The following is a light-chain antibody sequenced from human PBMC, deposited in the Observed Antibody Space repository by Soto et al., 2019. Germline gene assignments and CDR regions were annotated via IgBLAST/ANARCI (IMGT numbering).Light chain of an antibody. CDR3: QQSNNWPLT. Sequence: IVLTQSPATLSVSPGERATLSCRASQRVSSDVAWFQQRPGQAPRLLIYDASTRATGIPARFSGSGSGTEFTLTISSLQYEDFAIYYCQQSNNWPLTFGGGTKVEVK. V-gene: IGKV3-15*01. CDR1: QRVSSD. J-gene: IGKJ4*01. CDR2: DAS.